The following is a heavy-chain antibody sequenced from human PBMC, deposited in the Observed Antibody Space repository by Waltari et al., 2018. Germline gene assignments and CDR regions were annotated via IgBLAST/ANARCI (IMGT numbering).Heavy chain of an antibody. CDR3: ARGGYDSLTGLFDY. CDR1: GYTFTGYY. D-gene: IGHD3-9*01. V-gene: IGHV1-2*06. Sequence: QVQLVQSGAEVKKPGASVKVYCKASGYTFTGYYMHWVRQAPGQWLEWMGRVKPTRGGKNYAQKFQGRGTMTRDTSISTAYMELSRLRSDDTAVYYCARGGYDSLTGLFDYWGQGTLVTVSS. J-gene: IGHJ4*02. CDR2: VKPTRGGK.